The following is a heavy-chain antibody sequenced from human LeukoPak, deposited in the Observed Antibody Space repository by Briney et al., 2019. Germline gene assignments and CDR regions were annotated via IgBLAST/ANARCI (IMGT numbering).Heavy chain of an antibody. V-gene: IGHV1-8*01. CDR2: MNPNSGNT. CDR3: AWVKLLGSRLYYYYYGMDV. J-gene: IGHJ6*02. CDR1: GYTFTSYD. Sequence: ASVKVSCKASGYTFTSYDINWVRQATGQGLEWMGWMNPNSGNTGYAQKFQGRVTMTRNTSISTAYMELSSLRSEDTAVYYCAWVKLLGSRLYYYYYGMDVWGQGTTVTVSS. D-gene: IGHD2-15*01.